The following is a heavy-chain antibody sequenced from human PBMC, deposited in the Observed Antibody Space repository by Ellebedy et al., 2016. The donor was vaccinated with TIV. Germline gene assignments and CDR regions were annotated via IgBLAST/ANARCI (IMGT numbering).Heavy chain of an antibody. D-gene: IGHD5-12*01. V-gene: IGHV4-39*07. CDR2: IFSRGTT. CDR1: GDSVNTNIYH. CDR3: ARGAFSGYDWGLFDY. J-gene: IGHJ4*02. Sequence: SETLSLTXSVSGDSVNTNIYHWGWIRQSPGKGLEWIGNIFSRGTTSYNPSLKSRVTMSLDTSKNQFSLRLNSVTAADTAVFYCARGAFSGYDWGLFDYWGQGILVAVSA.